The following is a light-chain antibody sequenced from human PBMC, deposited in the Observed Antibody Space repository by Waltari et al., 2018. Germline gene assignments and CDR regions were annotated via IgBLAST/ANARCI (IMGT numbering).Light chain of an antibody. J-gene: IGLJ3*02. CDR2: DVS. Sequence: QSALTQPASVSGSPGQSITISCTGTSSDVGGYNYVSWYQQHPGKAPKLMIYDVSNRPHGVSNRFSGSKSGNTGSLTISGLQAEDEADYHCSSYTSSSTLVFGGGTKLTVL. V-gene: IGLV2-14*03. CDR3: SSYTSSSTLV. CDR1: SSDVGGYNY.